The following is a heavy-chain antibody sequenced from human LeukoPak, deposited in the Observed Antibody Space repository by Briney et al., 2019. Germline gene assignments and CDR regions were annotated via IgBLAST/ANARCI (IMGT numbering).Heavy chain of an antibody. V-gene: IGHV3-23*01. Sequence: HPGGSLRLSRAASGFTFSNYAMNWVRQAPGKGLEWVSGVSDSGTMTYYARSVKGRFTISRDNSKNTLYLQMNSLRAEDTAIYYCAKYSRYDYVGQIDYWGQGTLVTVSS. CDR1: GFTFSNYA. J-gene: IGHJ4*02. D-gene: IGHD4-17*01. CDR3: AKYSRYDYVGQIDY. CDR2: VSDSGTMT.